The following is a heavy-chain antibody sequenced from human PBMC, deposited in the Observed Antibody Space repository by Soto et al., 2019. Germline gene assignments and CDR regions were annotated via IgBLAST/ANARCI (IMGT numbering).Heavy chain of an antibody. CDR2: INPNSGGT. J-gene: IGHJ2*01. CDR1: GYAFSNYF. Sequence: GASVKVSCKASGYAFSNYFIYWIRQAPGQGLECMGWINPNSGGTVYAQKFQGSVTMTRDMSVDTAYMELSSLRSDDTAVYYCASDFRVGKSVISHQFFDLWGRGILVTFSS. V-gene: IGHV1-2*02. CDR3: ASDFRVGKSVISHQFFDL.